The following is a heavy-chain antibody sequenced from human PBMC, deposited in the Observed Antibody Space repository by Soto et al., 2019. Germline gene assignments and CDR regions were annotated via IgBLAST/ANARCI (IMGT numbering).Heavy chain of an antibody. V-gene: IGHV3-23*01. CDR2: ISGSGGST. CDR1: GLTFSSYA. D-gene: IGHD6-19*01. J-gene: IGHJ4*02. CDR3: ATEGSDIAVARLDY. Sequence: EVQLLESGGGLVQPGGSLRLSCAASGLTFSSYAMSWVRQAPGKGLEWVSAISGSGGSTYYADSVKGRFTISRDNSKNPLYLQMNSLRAEDTAVYYCATEGSDIAVARLDYWGQGTLVTVSS.